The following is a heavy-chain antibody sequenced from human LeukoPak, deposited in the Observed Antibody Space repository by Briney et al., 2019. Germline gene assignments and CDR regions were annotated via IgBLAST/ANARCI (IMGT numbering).Heavy chain of an antibody. J-gene: IGHJ5*02. CDR1: GGSLSGYY. D-gene: IGHD2-2*01. CDR3: ARGRGRYCSSTSCRNWFDP. CDR2: INHSVST. V-gene: IGHV4-34*01. Sequence: SETLSLTCAVYGGSLSGYYWRWIRQPPGKGREWVGQINHSVSTNYNPSLKSRVTISVDTSKNQFSLKQSSVTAADTAVYYCARGRGRYCSSTSCRNWFDPWGQGTLVTVSS.